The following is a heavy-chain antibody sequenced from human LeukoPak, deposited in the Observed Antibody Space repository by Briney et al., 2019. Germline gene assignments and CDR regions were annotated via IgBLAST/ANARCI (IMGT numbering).Heavy chain of an antibody. CDR3: TRAGYTSGFDS. V-gene: IGHV3-74*03. J-gene: IGHJ5*01. Sequence: GGSLRLSCAPSGFTLSGYWMHWVRQAPGEGRVWVSRINSDGYSITYADSVKDRLTISRDNAKNTLYLQMNSLIAEDTAVYFCTRAGYTSGFDSWGQGTLVTVSS. CDR1: GFTLSGYW. CDR2: INSDGYSI. D-gene: IGHD6-19*01.